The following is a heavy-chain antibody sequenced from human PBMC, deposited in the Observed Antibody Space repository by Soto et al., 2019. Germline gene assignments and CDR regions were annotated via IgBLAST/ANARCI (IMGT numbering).Heavy chain of an antibody. V-gene: IGHV3-48*02. D-gene: IGHD3-22*01. CDR2: ISSSSSTI. CDR3: ARDGYYYDSSPGFLHAFDI. Sequence: GGSLRLSCAASGFTFSSYSMNWVRQAPGKGLEWVSYISSSSSTIYYADSVKGRFTISRDNAKNSLYLQMNSLRDEDTAVYYCARDGYYYDSSPGFLHAFDIWGQGTMVTVSS. J-gene: IGHJ3*02. CDR1: GFTFSSYS.